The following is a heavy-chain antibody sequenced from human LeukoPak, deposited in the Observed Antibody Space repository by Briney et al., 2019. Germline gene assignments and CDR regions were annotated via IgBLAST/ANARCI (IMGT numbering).Heavy chain of an antibody. CDR3: ARGLGRQQLVSPFDY. Sequence: SETLSLTCTVSGYSISSGYYWGWIRQPPGKGLEWLASIYHSGTIYYNPSLKSRVTISVDTSKNQFSLKLTSMTAADTAVYYCARGLGRQQLVSPFDYWGQGTLVTVSS. CDR1: GYSISSGYY. CDR2: IYHSGTI. V-gene: IGHV4-38-2*02. J-gene: IGHJ4*02. D-gene: IGHD6-13*01.